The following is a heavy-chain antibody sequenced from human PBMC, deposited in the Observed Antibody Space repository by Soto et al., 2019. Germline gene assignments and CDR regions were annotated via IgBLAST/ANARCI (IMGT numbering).Heavy chain of an antibody. D-gene: IGHD2-15*01. J-gene: IGHJ4*02. V-gene: IGHV3-21*01. CDR2: ISSSSSYI. CDR1: GFTFSSYS. Sequence: GGSLRLSCAASGFTFSSYSMNWVRQAPGKGLEWVSSISSSSSYIYYADSVKGRFTISRDNAKNSLYLQMNSLRAEDTAVYYCARDSVGARLLNFDYWGQGTLVTVSS. CDR3: ARDSVGARLLNFDY.